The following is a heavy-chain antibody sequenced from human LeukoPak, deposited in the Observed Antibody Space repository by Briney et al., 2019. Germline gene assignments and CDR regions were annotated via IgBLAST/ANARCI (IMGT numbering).Heavy chain of an antibody. Sequence: ASVKVSCKASRGTFSSYAISWVRQAPGQGLEWMGRIIPILGIVNYAQKFQGRVTITADKSTSTAYMELSSLRSEDTAVYYCARDTQQWLVDYWGQGTLVTVSS. CDR1: RGTFSSYA. D-gene: IGHD6-19*01. CDR3: ARDTQQWLVDY. J-gene: IGHJ4*02. CDR2: IIPILGIV. V-gene: IGHV1-69*04.